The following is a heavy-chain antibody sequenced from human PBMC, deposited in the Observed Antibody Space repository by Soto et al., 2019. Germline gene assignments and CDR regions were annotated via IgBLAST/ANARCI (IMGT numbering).Heavy chain of an antibody. CDR2: VKHWGGT. Sequence: QVQLQQWGAGLLKPSETLSLTCAVSGASFTGYYWSWIRQPPGKGLEWIGEVKHWGGTNYSPSLRCRVRISADTSKNQFSLQLNSVTGADTAVYYCARGQEGIVATHWDQGTLVTVSS. J-gene: IGHJ4*02. CDR1: GASFTGYY. V-gene: IGHV4-34*01. D-gene: IGHD5-12*01. CDR3: ARGQEGIVATH.